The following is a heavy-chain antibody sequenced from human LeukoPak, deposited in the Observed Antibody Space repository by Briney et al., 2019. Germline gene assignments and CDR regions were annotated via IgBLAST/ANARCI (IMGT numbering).Heavy chain of an antibody. CDR2: ISYDVSNK. V-gene: IGHV3-30*18. J-gene: IGHJ4*02. CDR1: GFTFSSYG. CDR3: AKNRVGAFDN. Sequence: QPGRSLRLSCAASGFTFSSYGMHWVRQAPGKGLEWVAVISYDVSNKYYADSVKGRFTISRDNSKNTLYLQMNSLRAEDTAVYYCAKNRVGAFDNWGQGTLVTVSS. D-gene: IGHD1-26*01.